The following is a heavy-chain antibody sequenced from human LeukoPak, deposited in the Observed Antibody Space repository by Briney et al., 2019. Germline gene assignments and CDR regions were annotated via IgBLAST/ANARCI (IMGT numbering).Heavy chain of an antibody. CDR1: GFTFSSYG. J-gene: IGHJ4*02. Sequence: PGGSLRLSCAASGFTFSSYGMHWVRQAPGKGLEWVAVISYDRSNKYYADSVKGRFTISRDNSKNTLYLQMNSLRAEDTAVYYCAKEYRMVRGVIIVPTPFDYWGQGTLVTVSS. D-gene: IGHD3-10*01. V-gene: IGHV3-30*18. CDR3: AKEYRMVRGVIIVPTPFDY. CDR2: ISYDRSNK.